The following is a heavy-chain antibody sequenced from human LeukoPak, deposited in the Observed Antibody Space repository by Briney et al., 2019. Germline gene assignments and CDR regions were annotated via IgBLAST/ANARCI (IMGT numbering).Heavy chain of an antibody. CDR2: IDWDDDK. CDR3: ARMTYYYDSSGYYSDY. D-gene: IGHD3-22*01. J-gene: IGHJ4*02. CDR1: GFSLSTSGMC. V-gene: IGHV2-70*11. Sequence: SGPALVKPTQTLTLTCTFSGFSLSTSGMCVSWIRQPPGKALEWLARIDWDDDKYYSTSLKTRLTISKDTSKNQVVLTMTTMDPVDTATYYCARMTYYYDSSGYYSDYWGQGTLVTVSS.